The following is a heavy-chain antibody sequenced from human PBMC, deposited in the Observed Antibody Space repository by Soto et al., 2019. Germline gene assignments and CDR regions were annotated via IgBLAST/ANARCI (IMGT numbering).Heavy chain of an antibody. D-gene: IGHD4-17*01. V-gene: IGHV1-69*06. Sequence: QVQLVQSGAEVKKPGSSVKVSCKASGGTFSSYAISWVRQAPGQGLEWMGGIIPIFGTANYAQKFQGRVTITADKSTSTAYMELSSLRSEDTAVYYCARDPNDYGYYTSLSFYYGMDVWGQGTTVTVSS. CDR3: ARDPNDYGYYTSLSFYYGMDV. CDR2: IIPIFGTA. J-gene: IGHJ6*02. CDR1: GGTFSSYA.